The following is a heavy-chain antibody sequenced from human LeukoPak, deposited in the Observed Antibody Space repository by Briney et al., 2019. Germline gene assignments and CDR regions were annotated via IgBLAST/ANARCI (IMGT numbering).Heavy chain of an antibody. CDR1: GGSFSGYY. Sequence: SETLSLTCAVYGGSFSGYYWSWIRRPPGKGLEWIGEINHSGSTNYNPSLKSRVTISVDTSKNQFSLKLSSVTAADTAVYYCARIVITPRFDPWGQGTLVTVSS. CDR3: ARIVITPRFDP. CDR2: INHSGST. V-gene: IGHV4-34*01. J-gene: IGHJ5*02. D-gene: IGHD3-22*01.